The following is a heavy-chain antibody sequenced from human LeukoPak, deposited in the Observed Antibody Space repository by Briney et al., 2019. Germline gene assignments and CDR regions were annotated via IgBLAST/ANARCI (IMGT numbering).Heavy chain of an antibody. D-gene: IGHD3-22*01. CDR1: GGTFSSYA. Sequence: SVKVSCKASGGTFSSYAISWVRQAPGQGLEWMGGIIPIFGTANYAQKFQGRVTITADESTSTAYMELSSLRSEDTAVYYCAREMLGYYDSSGYQNWFDPWGQGTLVTVS. CDR2: IIPIFGTA. J-gene: IGHJ5*02. V-gene: IGHV1-69*13. CDR3: AREMLGYYDSSGYQNWFDP.